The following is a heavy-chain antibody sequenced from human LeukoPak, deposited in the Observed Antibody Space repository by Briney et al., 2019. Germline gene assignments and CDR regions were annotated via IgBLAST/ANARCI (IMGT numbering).Heavy chain of an antibody. CDR1: GGPISSSSYY. Sequence: SETLSLTCTVSGGPISSSSYYWGWIRQPPGKGLEWIGSIYYSGSTYYNPSLKSRVTISVDTSKNQFSLKLSSVTAADTAVYYCARGEYYYDSSGYYYEPPYFDYWGQGTLVTVSS. CDR2: IYYSGST. D-gene: IGHD3-22*01. V-gene: IGHV4-39*07. CDR3: ARGEYYYDSSGYYYEPPYFDY. J-gene: IGHJ4*02.